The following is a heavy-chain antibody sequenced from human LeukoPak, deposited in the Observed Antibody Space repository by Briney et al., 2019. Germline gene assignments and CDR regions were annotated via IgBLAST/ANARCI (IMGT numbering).Heavy chain of an antibody. CDR2: ISAYNGNT. J-gene: IGHJ4*02. CDR3: ARGVMRDYVWGSYRYVLDYFDY. Sequence: ASVKVSCKASGYTFTSYGISWVRQAPGQGLEWMGWISAYNGNTNYAQKLQGRVTMTTDTSTSTAYMELRSLRSDDTAVYYCARGVMRDYVWGSYRYVLDYFDYWGQGTLVTVSS. CDR1: GYTFTSYG. V-gene: IGHV1-18*01. D-gene: IGHD3-16*02.